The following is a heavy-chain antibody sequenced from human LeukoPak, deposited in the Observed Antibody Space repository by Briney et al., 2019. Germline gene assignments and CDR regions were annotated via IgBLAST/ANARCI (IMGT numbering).Heavy chain of an antibody. CDR1: GGSISNSAYY. V-gene: IGHV4-39*01. CDR2: IYHSGIT. D-gene: IGHD3-9*01. Sequence: SETLSLTCTVSGGSISNSAYYWGWIRQPPGKGLEWIGSIYHSGITYYTPSLKSRVTISVDTSKKQFSLKLSSVTAADTAVYYCARASRYYHMLTGYYLSAFDYWGQGTLVTVSS. J-gene: IGHJ4*02. CDR3: ARASRYYHMLTGYYLSAFDY.